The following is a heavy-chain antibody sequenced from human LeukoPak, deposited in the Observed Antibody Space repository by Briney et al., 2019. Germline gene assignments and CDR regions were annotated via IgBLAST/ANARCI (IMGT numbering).Heavy chain of an antibody. V-gene: IGHV1-8*01. D-gene: IGHD3-22*01. CDR1: GYTFTSYD. CDR3: ARGKRALTIIVVGIPHAFDI. Sequence: ASVKVSCKASGYTFTSYDIHWVRQATGQGLEWMGRMNPNRGDTDYAQKFQGRVTITRNTSISTAYMELSSLRSEDTAVYYCARGKRALTIIVVGIPHAFDIWGQGTMVTVSS. CDR2: MNPNRGDT. J-gene: IGHJ3*02.